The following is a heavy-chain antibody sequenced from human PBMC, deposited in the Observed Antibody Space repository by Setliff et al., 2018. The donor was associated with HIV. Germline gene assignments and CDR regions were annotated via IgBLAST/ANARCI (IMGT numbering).Heavy chain of an antibody. CDR1: GFTFSSYA. CDR2: ISSNGGST. D-gene: IGHD3-3*01. Sequence: GGSLRLSCAASGFTFSSYAMHWVRQAPGKGLEYVSAISSNGGSTYYADSVKGRFTISRDNSKNTLYLQMGSLRAEDMAVYYCARGAIFGVVTTYYYYYMDVWGKGTTVTVSS. J-gene: IGHJ6*03. V-gene: IGHV3-64*02. CDR3: ARGAIFGVVTTYYYYYMDV.